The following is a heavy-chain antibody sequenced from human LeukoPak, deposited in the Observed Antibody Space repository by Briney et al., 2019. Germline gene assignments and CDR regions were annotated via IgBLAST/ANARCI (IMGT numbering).Heavy chain of an antibody. D-gene: IGHD4-17*01. CDR2: ISWNSGSI. J-gene: IGHJ6*03. Sequence: HSGGSLRLSCAASGFTFDDYAMHWVRQAPGKGLEWVSGISWNSGSIGYADSVKGRFTISRDNAKNSLYLQMNSLRAEDTALYYCAKDSSRGAYYMDVWGKGTTVTISS. V-gene: IGHV3-9*01. CDR1: GFTFDDYA. CDR3: AKDSSRGAYYMDV.